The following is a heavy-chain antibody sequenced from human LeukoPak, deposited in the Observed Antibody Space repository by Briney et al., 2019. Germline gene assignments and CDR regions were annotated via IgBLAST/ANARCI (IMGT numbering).Heavy chain of an antibody. Sequence: GGSMRLSCAAAGFTASTNYMTWVRQPPGKVLEWVSIIFAGVGTYYADSVRGRFTISRDKSKNTLYLQMNSLEAEDAAVYYCARGDRGTGQHFDYWGQGTLVTVS. J-gene: IGHJ4*02. CDR2: IFAGVGT. CDR3: ARGDRGTGQHFDY. D-gene: IGHD1-1*01. V-gene: IGHV3-53*01. CDR1: GFTASTNY.